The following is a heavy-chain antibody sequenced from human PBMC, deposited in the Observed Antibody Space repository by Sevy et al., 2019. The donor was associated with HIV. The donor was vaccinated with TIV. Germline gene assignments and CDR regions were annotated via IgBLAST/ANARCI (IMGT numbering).Heavy chain of an antibody. CDR3: ARDGKYCSSTSCYTIVVKAFDI. V-gene: IGHV3-21*01. Sequence: GGSLRLSCAASGFTFSSYSMNWVRQAPGKGLEWVSSISSSSSYIYYADSVKGRFTISRDNAKNSLYLQMNSLRAEDTDVYYCARDGKYCSSTSCYTIVVKAFDIWGQGTMVTVSS. CDR1: GFTFSSYS. D-gene: IGHD2-2*02. J-gene: IGHJ3*02. CDR2: ISSSSSYI.